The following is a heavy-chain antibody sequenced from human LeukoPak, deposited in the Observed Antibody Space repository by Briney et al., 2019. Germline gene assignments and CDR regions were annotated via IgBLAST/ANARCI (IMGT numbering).Heavy chain of an antibody. CDR3: TTVVGTMIVVVPLDY. Sequence: GGSLRLSCAASGFTFSNAWLSWVRQAPGKGLEWVGRIKNKTDGGTTDYAAPVKGRFTISRDDSKNTLYLQMNSLKTEDTAVYYCTTVVGTMIVVVPLDYWGQGTLVTVSS. CDR1: GFTFSNAW. V-gene: IGHV3-15*01. J-gene: IGHJ4*02. CDR2: IKNKTDGGTT. D-gene: IGHD3-22*01.